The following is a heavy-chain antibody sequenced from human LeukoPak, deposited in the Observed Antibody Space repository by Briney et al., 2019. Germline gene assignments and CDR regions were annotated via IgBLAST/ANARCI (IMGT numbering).Heavy chain of an antibody. CDR1: GFIFSNYG. CDR2: ISSSGEST. Sequence: GGSLRLSCAASGFIFSNYGMSWVRQAPGKGLEWVSSISSSGESTYYADFVKGRFTISRDNFKNTLDLQMNSLRAEDTAIYYCARGRYDSSGYYSIFDYWGQGTLVTVSS. J-gene: IGHJ4*02. V-gene: IGHV3-23*01. D-gene: IGHD3-22*01. CDR3: ARGRYDSSGYYSIFDY.